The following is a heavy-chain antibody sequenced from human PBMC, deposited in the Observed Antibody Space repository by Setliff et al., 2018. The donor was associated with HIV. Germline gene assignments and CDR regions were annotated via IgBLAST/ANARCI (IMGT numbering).Heavy chain of an antibody. CDR2: IYPGDSDT. Sequence: PGESLKISCKGSGYRFTSYWIGWVRQMPGKGLEWMGIIYPGDSDTRYSPSFQGHGTISADKSISTAYLQWSSLKASDTAMYYCARPGVSTAAGTGGWFDPWGQGTLVTVSS. V-gene: IGHV5-51*01. J-gene: IGHJ5*02. D-gene: IGHD6-13*01. CDR3: ARPGVSTAAGTGGWFDP. CDR1: GYRFTSYW.